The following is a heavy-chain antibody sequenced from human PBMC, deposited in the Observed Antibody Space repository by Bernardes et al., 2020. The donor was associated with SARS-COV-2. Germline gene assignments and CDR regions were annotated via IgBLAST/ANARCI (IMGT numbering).Heavy chain of an antibody. V-gene: IGHV3-23*01. D-gene: IGHD6-13*01. CDR1: GFTFTSFA. Sequence: GSLRLSCAASGFTFTSFALNWVRQAPGKGLEWVSTISGNAVTTYYANSVRGRFTISRDNSKNTLYLQMHSLRAEDTATYYCAKRGKVAPAGTLTFDVWGQGTVVTVSS. J-gene: IGHJ3*01. CDR2: ISGNAVTT. CDR3: AKRGKVAPAGTLTFDV.